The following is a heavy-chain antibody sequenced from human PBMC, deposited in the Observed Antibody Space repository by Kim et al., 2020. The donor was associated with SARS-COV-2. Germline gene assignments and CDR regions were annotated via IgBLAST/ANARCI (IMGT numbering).Heavy chain of an antibody. J-gene: IGHJ3*02. V-gene: IGHV1-24*01. CDR1: GYTLTELS. CDR3: ATPDNYDSSDALDI. Sequence: ASVKVSCKVSGYTLTELSMHWVRQAPGKGLEWMGGFDPEDGETIYAQKFQGRVTMTEDTSTDTAYMELSSLRSEDTAVYYCATPDNYDSSDALDIWGQGTMVTVSS. D-gene: IGHD3-22*01. CDR2: FDPEDGET.